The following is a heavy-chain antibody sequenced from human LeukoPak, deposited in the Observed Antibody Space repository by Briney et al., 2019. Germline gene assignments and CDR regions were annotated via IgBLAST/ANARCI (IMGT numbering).Heavy chain of an antibody. Sequence: GGSLRLSCAASGLTFDDYYMSWIRQAPGKGLEWVSYNSHIGGYTAYADSVKGRFTISRDNTKNSLYLQMNSLRAEDTAVYYCASHGGHDFFDHWGQGSLVTVSS. V-gene: IGHV3-11*06. CDR3: ASHGGHDFFDH. J-gene: IGHJ4*02. D-gene: IGHD5-12*01. CDR2: NSHIGGYT. CDR1: GLTFDDYY.